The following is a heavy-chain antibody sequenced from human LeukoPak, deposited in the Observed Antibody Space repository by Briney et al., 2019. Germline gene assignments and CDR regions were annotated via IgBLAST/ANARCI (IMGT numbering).Heavy chain of an antibody. J-gene: IGHJ3*02. Sequence: PGGSLRLSCAASGFTVSSNYMSWVRQAPGKGLEWVSAISNYGGTTLYADSVRGRFIISRDNSKNTLYLQMSSLRVEDTALYYCAASITMIDDALDMWGQGTMITVSS. CDR2: ISNYGGTT. D-gene: IGHD3-22*01. V-gene: IGHV3-23*01. CDR3: AASITMIDDALDM. CDR1: GFTVSSNY.